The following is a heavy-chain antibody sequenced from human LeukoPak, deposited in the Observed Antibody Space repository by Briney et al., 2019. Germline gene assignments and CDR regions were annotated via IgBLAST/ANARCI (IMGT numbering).Heavy chain of an antibody. J-gene: IGHJ4*02. CDR2: IYYSGST. V-gene: IGHV4-39*07. D-gene: IGHD1-26*01. CDR3: ARDSLVGTTGFYSDY. CDR1: GGSISSSSYY. Sequence: PSETLPLTCTVSGGSISSSSYYWGWIRQPPGKGLEWIGSIYYSGSTYYNPSLKSRVTISVDTSKNQFSLKLSSVTAADTAVYYCARDSLVGTTGFYSDYWGQGTLVTVSS.